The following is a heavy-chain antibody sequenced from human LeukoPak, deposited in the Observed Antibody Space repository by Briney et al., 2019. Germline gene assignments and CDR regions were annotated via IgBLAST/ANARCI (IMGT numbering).Heavy chain of an antibody. J-gene: IGHJ4*02. Sequence: SVKVSCKASGGTFITYGINWVRQAPGQGLEWMGGIVPMSGIANYAQKFQGRVTITTDESSTTAYMELSSLRSEDTAVYYCARGRSVGYWGQGTLVTVSS. CDR1: GGTFITYG. CDR2: IVPMSGIA. V-gene: IGHV1-69*05. CDR3: ARGRSVGY.